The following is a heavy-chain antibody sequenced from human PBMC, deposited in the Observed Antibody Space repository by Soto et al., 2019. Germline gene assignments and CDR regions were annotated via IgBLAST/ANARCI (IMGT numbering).Heavy chain of an antibody. CDR3: ARNYYDFWSGSEGGMDV. J-gene: IGHJ6*03. CDR1: GFTFSSYG. CDR2: IWYDGSNK. D-gene: IGHD3-3*01. Sequence: GESLKISCAASGFTFSSYGMHWVRQAPGKGLEWVAVIWYDGSNKYYADSVKGRLTISRDNSKNTLYLQMNSLRAEDTAVYYCARNYYDFWSGSEGGMDVWGKGTTVTVSS. V-gene: IGHV3-33*01.